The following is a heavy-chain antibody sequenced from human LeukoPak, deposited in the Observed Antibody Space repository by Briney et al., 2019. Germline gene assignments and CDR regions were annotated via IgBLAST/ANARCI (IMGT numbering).Heavy chain of an antibody. V-gene: IGHV1-8*01. Sequence: GPVKVSCKASGYTFTSYDINWVRQATGQGLEWMGWMNPNSGNTGYAQKFQGRVTMTEDTSTDTAYMELSSLRSEDTAVYYCATGSQLPNAFDIWGQGTMVTVSS. CDR2: MNPNSGNT. CDR1: GYTFTSYD. J-gene: IGHJ3*02. CDR3: ATGSQLPNAFDI. D-gene: IGHD1-26*01.